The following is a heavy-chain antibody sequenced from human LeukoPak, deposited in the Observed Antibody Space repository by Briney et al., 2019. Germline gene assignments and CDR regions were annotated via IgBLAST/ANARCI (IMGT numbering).Heavy chain of an antibody. D-gene: IGHD3-22*01. V-gene: IGHV3-7*03. CDR1: GFTFSSYW. CDR2: IKQDGSEK. CDR3: AKDSALLTDSSFDY. J-gene: IGHJ4*02. Sequence: GGSLRLSCAASGFTFSSYWMSWVRQAPGKGLEWVANIKQDGSEKYYVDSVKGRFTISRDNSKNTLYLQMNSLRAEDTAVYYCAKDSALLTDSSFDYWGQGTLVTVSS.